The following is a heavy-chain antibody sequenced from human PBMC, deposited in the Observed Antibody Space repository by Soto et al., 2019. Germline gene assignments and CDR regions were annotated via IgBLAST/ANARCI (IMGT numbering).Heavy chain of an antibody. CDR2: ISYDGSNK. CDR3: ARDLGYRGYDEFDY. J-gene: IGHJ4*02. Sequence: QVQLVESGGGVVQPGRSLRLSCAASGFTFSSYAMHWVRQAPGKGLEWVAVISYDGSNKYYADSVKGRVTITRDNSKNTLYLQMNSLRAEDTAVYYCARDLGYRGYDEFDYWGQGTLVSASS. CDR1: GFTFSSYA. V-gene: IGHV3-30-3*01. D-gene: IGHD5-12*01.